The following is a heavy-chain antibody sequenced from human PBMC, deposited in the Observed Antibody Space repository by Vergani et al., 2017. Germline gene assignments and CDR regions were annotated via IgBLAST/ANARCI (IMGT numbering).Heavy chain of an antibody. CDR1: GYTFTGYY. D-gene: IGHD1-26*01. CDR3: ARGGEWELPDFDY. Sequence: QVQLVQSGAEVKKPGASVKVSCKASGYTFTGYYMHWVRQAPGQGLEWMGWINPNSGGTNYAQKLQGRVTMTTDTSTSTAYMELRSLRSDDTAVYYCARGGEWELPDFDYWGQGTLVTVSS. V-gene: IGHV1-2*02. CDR2: INPNSGGT. J-gene: IGHJ4*02.